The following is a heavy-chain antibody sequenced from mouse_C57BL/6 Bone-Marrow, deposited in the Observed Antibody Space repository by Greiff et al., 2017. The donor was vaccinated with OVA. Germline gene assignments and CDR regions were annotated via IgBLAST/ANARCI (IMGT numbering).Heavy chain of an antibody. CDR1: GYTFTDHT. CDR3: ARSLYYYGSSYDYYAMDY. J-gene: IGHJ4*01. D-gene: IGHD1-1*01. CDR2: IYPRDGST. Sequence: VKLQQSDAELVKPGASVKISCKVSGYTFTDHTIHWMKQRPEQGLEWIGYIYPRDGSTKYNEKFKGKATLTADKSSSTAYMQLNSLTSEDSAVYFCARSLYYYGSSYDYYAMDYWGQGTSVTVSS. V-gene: IGHV1-78*01.